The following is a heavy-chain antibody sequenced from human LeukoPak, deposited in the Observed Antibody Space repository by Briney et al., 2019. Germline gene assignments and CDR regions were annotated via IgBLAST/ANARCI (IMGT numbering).Heavy chain of an antibody. CDR1: GYTFTNYH. V-gene: IGHV1-8*03. D-gene: IGHD6-25*01. Sequence: ASVKVSCKASGYTFTNYHINWVRQATAQGLEWMGWMNPNNGDSGYAQKFQGRVTITRDTSISTSYMELRSLRSGDTAVYFCARTTSFTASGYDYWGQGTLVTVSS. CDR2: MNPNNGDS. CDR3: ARTTSFTASGYDY. J-gene: IGHJ4*02.